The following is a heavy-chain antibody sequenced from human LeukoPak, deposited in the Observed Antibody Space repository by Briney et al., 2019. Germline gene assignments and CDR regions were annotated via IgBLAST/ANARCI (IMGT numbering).Heavy chain of an antibody. Sequence: SVKVSCKTSGGTFTSYAITWVRQAPGQGLEWMGKIIPISGTTNYAQKFQGRVTFTADESTGTAYMELSSLRSEDTALYYCARKLRLGGNWFDPWGQGTLVTVSS. J-gene: IGHJ5*02. CDR1: GGTFTSYA. V-gene: IGHV1-69*15. CDR2: IIPISGTT. CDR3: ARKLRLGGNWFDP. D-gene: IGHD1-26*01.